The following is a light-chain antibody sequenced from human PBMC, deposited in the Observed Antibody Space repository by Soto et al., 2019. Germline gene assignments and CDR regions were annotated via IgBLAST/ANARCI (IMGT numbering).Light chain of an antibody. CDR1: QSIRTY. V-gene: IGKV3-15*01. J-gene: IGKJ3*01. CDR2: DVS. Sequence: EIVLTQSPATLSVSPGESATLSCRASQSIRTYLAWYQLKPGQAPRLLMYDVSTRATGIPARFSGSGSGTDFTLTISSLQYEDFAVYYCQQYNDWPPEFTFGPGTRVDMK. CDR3: QQYNDWPPEFT.